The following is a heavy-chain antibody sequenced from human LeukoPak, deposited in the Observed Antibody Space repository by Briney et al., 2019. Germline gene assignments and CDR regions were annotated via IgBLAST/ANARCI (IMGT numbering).Heavy chain of an antibody. CDR1: GFTFSSYA. J-gene: IGHJ4*02. D-gene: IGHD3-10*01. V-gene: IGHV3-23*01. CDR3: AKDRANYYGSGSYYKGSTGALDY. CDR2: ISGSGGST. Sequence: GGSLRLSCAASGFTFSSYAMSWVRQAPGKGLEWVSAISGSGGSTYYADSEKGRFTISRDNSKNTLYLQMNSLRAEDTAVYYCAKDRANYYGSGSYYKGSTGALDYWGQGTLVTVSS.